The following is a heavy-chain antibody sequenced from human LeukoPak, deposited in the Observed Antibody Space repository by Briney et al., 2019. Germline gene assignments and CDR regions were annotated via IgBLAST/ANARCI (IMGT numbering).Heavy chain of an antibody. D-gene: IGHD3-10*01. V-gene: IGHV3-7*01. CDR1: GLRFSNSW. Sequence: GGSLRLSCAASGLRFSNSWMNWVRQAPGKGLEGVASIKPDGSEKYYVDSVKGRFTISRDNAKNSLFLQMNSLRVEDTAVYYCARGNYDGAGYWGQGTLVIVSS. CDR2: IKPDGSEK. J-gene: IGHJ4*02. CDR3: ARGNYDGAGY.